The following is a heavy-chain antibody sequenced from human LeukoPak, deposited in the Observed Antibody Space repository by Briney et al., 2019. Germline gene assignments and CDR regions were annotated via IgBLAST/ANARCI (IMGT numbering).Heavy chain of an antibody. CDR2: IYYRGNT. J-gene: IGHJ4*02. Sequence: SETLSLTCTVSGGSFTDYYWGWIRQPPGKGLEWIGSIYYRGNTFYNPSLRNRVSISIDTSKGRFSLNLNSVTAADAAVYFCTSDREHGTQDSWGQGTLVTVS. CDR1: GGSFTDYY. CDR3: TSDREHGTQDS. V-gene: IGHV4-39*07. D-gene: IGHD1-26*01.